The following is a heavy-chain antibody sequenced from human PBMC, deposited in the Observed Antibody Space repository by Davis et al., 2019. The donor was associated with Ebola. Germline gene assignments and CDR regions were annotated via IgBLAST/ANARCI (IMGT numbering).Heavy chain of an antibody. CDR2: ISYDGSNK. V-gene: IGHV3-30-3*01. Sequence: PGGSLRLSCAASAFTFSSYAMHWVRQAPGKGLEWVAVISYDGSNKYYADSVKGRFTISRDNSENTLYLQMNSLTTEDTAIYYCARAGYYFQKTDYHGLRAFDMWGQGTMVTAPS. CDR3: ARAGYYFQKTDYHGLRAFDM. J-gene: IGHJ3*02. CDR1: AFTFSSYA. D-gene: IGHD3-10*01.